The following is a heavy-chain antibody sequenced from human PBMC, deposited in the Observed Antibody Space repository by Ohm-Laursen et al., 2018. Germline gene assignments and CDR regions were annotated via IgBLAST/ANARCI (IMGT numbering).Heavy chain of an antibody. Sequence: SSLRLSCSASGFTFNNYGMHWVRQAPGKGLEWVAVIWYDGSNKYYSDSVKGRFTISRDNIKNTLYLQMNTLRAEDTAVYYCARHPSPYCGGDCPPEYWGQGTLVTVSS. CDR3: ARHPSPYCGGDCPPEY. V-gene: IGHV3-33*08. D-gene: IGHD2-21*02. J-gene: IGHJ4*02. CDR1: GFTFNNYG. CDR2: IWYDGSNK.